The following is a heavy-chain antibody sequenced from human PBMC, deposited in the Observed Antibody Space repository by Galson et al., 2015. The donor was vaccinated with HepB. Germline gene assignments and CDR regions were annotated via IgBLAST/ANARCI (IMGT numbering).Heavy chain of an antibody. V-gene: IGHV1-69*01. CDR1: GGTFSSYA. J-gene: IGHJ3*02. D-gene: IGHD2-21*01. Sequence: VKVSCKASGGTFSSYAISWVRPAPGQGLEWMGGIIPIFGTANYAQKFQGRVTITADESTSTAYMELSSLRSEDTAVYYCARVRLWGSAYCGGDCYSRLGAFDIWGQGTMVTVSS. CDR3: ARVRLWGSAYCGGDCYSRLGAFDI. CDR2: IIPIFGTA.